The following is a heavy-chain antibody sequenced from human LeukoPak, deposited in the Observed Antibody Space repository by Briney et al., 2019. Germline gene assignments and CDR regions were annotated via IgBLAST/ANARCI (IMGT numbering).Heavy chain of an antibody. Sequence: PGGSLRLSCAASGFTFSSYAMHWVRQAPGKGLEWVAVISYDGSNKYYADSVKGRFTISRDNSKNTLYLQMNGLRAEDTAVYYCARGGEDYSHFDYWGQGTLVTVSS. D-gene: IGHD2-21*01. J-gene: IGHJ4*02. CDR1: GFTFSSYA. V-gene: IGHV3-30-3*01. CDR2: ISYDGSNK. CDR3: ARGGEDYSHFDY.